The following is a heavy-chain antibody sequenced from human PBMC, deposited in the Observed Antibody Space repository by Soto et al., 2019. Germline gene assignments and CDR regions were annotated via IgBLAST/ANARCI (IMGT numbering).Heavy chain of an antibody. CDR2: ISWDGGST. J-gene: IGHJ6*02. V-gene: IGHV3-43*01. CDR1: GFAYDNYT. Sequence: GGSMRSSCAPYGFAYDNYTMHGGRHVPKKELEWVSLISWDGGSTYYADSVKGRFTISRDNSKNSLYLQMNSLRTEDTALYYCLKDGGYSYGPTYYYYCMEVCGQEPRVT. D-gene: IGHD5-18*01. CDR3: LKDGGYSYGPTYYYYCMEV.